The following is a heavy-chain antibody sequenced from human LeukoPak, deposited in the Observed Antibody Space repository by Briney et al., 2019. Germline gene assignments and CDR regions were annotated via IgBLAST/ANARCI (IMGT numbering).Heavy chain of an antibody. CDR2: ISSSGSTI. V-gene: IGHV3-11*01. J-gene: IGHJ4*02. D-gene: IGHD6-13*01. CDR1: GFSFSDYY. Sequence: GGSLRLSCAASGFSFSDYYMSWIRQAPGKGLEWVSYISSSGSTIYYADSVKGRFTISRDNAKNSLYLQMHSLRAEDTAVYYCARRPVSTAGTAFDYWGQGTLVTVSS. CDR3: ARRPVSTAGTAFDY.